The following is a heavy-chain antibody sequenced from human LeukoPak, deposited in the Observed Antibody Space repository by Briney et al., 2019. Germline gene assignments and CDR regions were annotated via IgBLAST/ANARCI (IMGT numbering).Heavy chain of an antibody. CDR3: ARPFRQFDSSSSYYSFDL. J-gene: IGHJ5*02. D-gene: IGHD3-22*01. CDR2: ISGSGAYT. CDR1: GFTFSSYA. V-gene: IGHV3-23*01. Sequence: GRSLRLSCAASGFTFSSYAMTWVRQAPGEGLEWASAISGSGAYTQYADSVKGRFTISRDNSKNALFLQMNSLRDEDTAVYYCARPFRQFDSSSSYYSFDLWGRGTVVTVSS.